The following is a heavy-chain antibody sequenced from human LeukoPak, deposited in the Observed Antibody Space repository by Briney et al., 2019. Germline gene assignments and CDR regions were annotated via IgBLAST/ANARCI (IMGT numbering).Heavy chain of an antibody. J-gene: IGHJ5*02. Sequence: GGSLRLSCAASGFTFSSYSMNLVRQAPGKGLEWVSSISSSSSYIYYADSVKGRFTISRDNAKNSLYLQMNSLRAEDTAVYYCARELRFLEWLLFDPWGQGTLVTVSS. V-gene: IGHV3-21*01. D-gene: IGHD3-3*01. CDR1: GFTFSSYS. CDR2: ISSSSSYI. CDR3: ARELRFLEWLLFDP.